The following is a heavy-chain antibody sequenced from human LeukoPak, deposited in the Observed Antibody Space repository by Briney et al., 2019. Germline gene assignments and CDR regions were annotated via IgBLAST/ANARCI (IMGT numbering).Heavy chain of an antibody. Sequence: PGGSLRLSCAASGFIFSSYAMHWVRQAPGKGLEWVAVISYDGSNKYYADSVKGRFTISRDNSRNTLYLQMNSLRAEDTAVYFCARGRVSSSTWYSTYYYFFYMDFWGKGTTVTVSS. J-gene: IGHJ6*03. CDR2: ISYDGSNK. V-gene: IGHV3-30*04. D-gene: IGHD4-11*01. CDR1: GFIFSSYA. CDR3: ARGRVSSSTWYSTYYYFFYMDF.